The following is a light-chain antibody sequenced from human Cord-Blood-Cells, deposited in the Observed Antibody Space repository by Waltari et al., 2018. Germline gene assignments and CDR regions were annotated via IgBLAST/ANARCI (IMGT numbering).Light chain of an antibody. J-gene: IGKJ2*01. CDR3: QQSYSTPYT. V-gene: IGKV1-39*01. CDR1: QSISSY. CDR2: AAS. Sequence: DIQMTQSPSSLSASVGDRVTITCRASQSISSYLNWYQQKPGKAPKLLIYAASSLQSGVPSRCSGSGSRTDFTLTISILQPEDFATYYCQQSYSTPYTFGQGTKLEIK.